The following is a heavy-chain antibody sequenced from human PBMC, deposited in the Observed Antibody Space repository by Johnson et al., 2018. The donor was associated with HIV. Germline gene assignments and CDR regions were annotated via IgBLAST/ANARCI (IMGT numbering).Heavy chain of an antibody. J-gene: IGHJ3*02. CDR1: GFSFSNYW. Sequence: EVQLVESGGGLVQPGGSLRLSCVVSGFSFSNYWMEWVRQAPGKGLVWVSRIDGDGSSITYADFVKGRFTISRDNAKNILYLQMNSLRAEDTAVYYCAREGTLGAFDIWGQGTMVTVSS. CDR2: IDGDGSSI. V-gene: IGHV3-74*01. CDR3: AREGTLGAFDI. D-gene: IGHD1-1*01.